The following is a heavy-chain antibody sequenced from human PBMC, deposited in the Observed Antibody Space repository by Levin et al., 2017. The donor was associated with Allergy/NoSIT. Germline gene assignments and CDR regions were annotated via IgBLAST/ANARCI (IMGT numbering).Heavy chain of an antibody. J-gene: IGHJ3*02. CDR3: ARDGGDGYNARSDAFDI. D-gene: IGHD5-24*01. Sequence: GGSLRLSCAASGFTFSSYAMHWVRQAPGKGLEWVAVISYDGSNKYYADSVKGRFTISRDNSKNTLYLQMNSLRAEDTAVYYCARDGGDGYNARSDAFDIWGQGTMVTVSS. V-gene: IGHV3-30-3*01. CDR2: ISYDGSNK. CDR1: GFTFSSYA.